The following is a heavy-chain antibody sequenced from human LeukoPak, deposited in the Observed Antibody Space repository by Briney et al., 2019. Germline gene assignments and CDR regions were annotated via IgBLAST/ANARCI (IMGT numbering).Heavy chain of an antibody. D-gene: IGHD4-23*01. CDR3: AKEPNYGGNYYFDF. Sequence: GGSLRLSCAASGFTVSSNYMSWVRQAPGKGLEWVSGISGSGRSTYYADSVKGRFIISRDNSKNTLYLHMTSLRAEDTAVYYCAKEPNYGGNYYFDFWGQGTLVTVSS. V-gene: IGHV3-23*01. CDR2: ISGSGRST. J-gene: IGHJ4*02. CDR1: GFTVSSNY.